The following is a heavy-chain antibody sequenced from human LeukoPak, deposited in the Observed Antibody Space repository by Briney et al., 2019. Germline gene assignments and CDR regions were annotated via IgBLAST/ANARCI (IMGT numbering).Heavy chain of an antibody. CDR1: GFTFSSYA. CDR3: AKESNWGSPTDY. Sequence: GGSLRLSCAASGFTFSSYAMHWVRQAPGKGLEYVSVISSNGGTTYYANSVKGRFTISRDNSKKTRYLQMGSVRAEEMAVYYCAKESNWGSPTDYWGQGTLVTVSS. J-gene: IGHJ4*02. V-gene: IGHV3-64*01. CDR2: ISSNGGTT. D-gene: IGHD7-27*01.